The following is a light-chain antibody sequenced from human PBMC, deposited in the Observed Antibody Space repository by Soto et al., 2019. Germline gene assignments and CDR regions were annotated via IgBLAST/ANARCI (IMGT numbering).Light chain of an antibody. CDR3: QQYGSSGT. V-gene: IGKV3-20*01. J-gene: IGKJ1*01. CDR2: GAS. Sequence: IVLTQSPGTLSLSPGERATLSCRASQSVSNNYLAWYQQKPSQAPSLLIYGASNRATGITDRFSGSGSGTDFTLTISRLEPEDLAVYYCQQYGSSGTFGQGTKVDI. CDR1: QSVSNNY.